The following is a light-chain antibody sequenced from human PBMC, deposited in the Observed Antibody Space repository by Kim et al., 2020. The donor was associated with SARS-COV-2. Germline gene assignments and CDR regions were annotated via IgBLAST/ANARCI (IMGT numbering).Light chain of an antibody. CDR1: SSNIGAAYD. V-gene: IGLV1-40*01. CDR2: GNT. J-gene: IGLJ3*02. Sequence: QSALTQPPSVSAAPGQKITISCSGGSSNIGAAYDVHWYQQVVGTSPKLIIFGNTNRPSGVPDRFSASKSGTSASLAITGLQAEDEADYFCQSYDNSLRASVFGGGTQLTVL. CDR3: QSYDNSLRASV.